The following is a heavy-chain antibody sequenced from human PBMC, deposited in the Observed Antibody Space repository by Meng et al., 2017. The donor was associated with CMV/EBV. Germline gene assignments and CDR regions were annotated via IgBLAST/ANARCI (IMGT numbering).Heavy chain of an antibody. V-gene: IGHV3-23*03. D-gene: IGHD2-2*01. CDR3: SRGTSFDY. Sequence: SCAASGLTFSSYAMSWVRQAPGKGLEWVSVIYSGGSSTYYADSVKGRFTISRDNSKNTLNLQMNSLRAEDTAVYYCSRGTSFDYWGQGTLVTVSS. CDR1: GLTFSSYA. J-gene: IGHJ4*02. CDR2: IYSGGSST.